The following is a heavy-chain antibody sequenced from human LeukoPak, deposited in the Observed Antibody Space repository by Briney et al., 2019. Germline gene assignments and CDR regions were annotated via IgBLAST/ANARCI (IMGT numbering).Heavy chain of an antibody. CDR1: GGSISSSYS. Sequence: ETLSLTCTVSGGSISSSYSYWGWIRQPPGKGLEWVSFISSSSSYIYYADSVKGRFTISRDNSKNTLYLQMNSLRAEDTAVYYCTRLLERYFDWFPIQSSVGEEDYWGQGTLVTVS. CDR3: TRLLERYFDWFPIQSSVGEEDY. J-gene: IGHJ4*02. CDR2: ISSSSSYI. V-gene: IGHV3-21*04. D-gene: IGHD3-9*01.